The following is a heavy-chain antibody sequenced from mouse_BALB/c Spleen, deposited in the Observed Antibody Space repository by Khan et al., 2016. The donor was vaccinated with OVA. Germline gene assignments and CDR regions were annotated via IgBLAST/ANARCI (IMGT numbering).Heavy chain of an antibody. CDR1: GFTFSSYA. V-gene: IGHV5-9-4*01. D-gene: IGHD1-1*01. J-gene: IGHJ2*01. Sequence: EVELVESGGGLVKPGGSLKLSCAASGFTFSSYAMSWVRQSPEKRLEWVAEISSGGNYTYYQDTVTGRLPISRDNAKNTLYLEMSSLRSEDSAMYYCARASYNSGSSPWFFDYWGQGTTLTVSS. CDR3: ARASYNSGSSPWFFDY. CDR2: ISSGGNYT.